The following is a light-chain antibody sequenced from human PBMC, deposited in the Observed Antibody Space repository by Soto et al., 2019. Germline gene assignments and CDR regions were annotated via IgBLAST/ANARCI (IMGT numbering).Light chain of an antibody. V-gene: IGKV2D-29*02. J-gene: IGKJ5*01. CDR2: EVS. CDR1: QSLLHITGETF. Sequence: DVVMTQTPLSLSVAPGQPSSISCKSSQSLLHITGETFLFWYLQKPGQSPQXLIYEVSTRLSGVPERFSGSGSGTDFTLEISRVETDDVGIYYCMQSTQLPPTFGQGTRLEIK. CDR3: MQSTQLPPT.